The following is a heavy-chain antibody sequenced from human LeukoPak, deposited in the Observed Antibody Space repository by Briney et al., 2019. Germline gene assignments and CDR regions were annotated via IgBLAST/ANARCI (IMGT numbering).Heavy chain of an antibody. V-gene: IGHV5-51*01. Sequence: GESLKISCKGSGYSFTDYWIGWVRQMPGEGLQWMGIIYPDDSDIRYSPSFQGQVTISADKSISTAYLQWSSLKASDIAMYYCARPMIRGAIGAFDIWGQGTVVTVSS. CDR2: IYPDDSDI. J-gene: IGHJ3*02. CDR3: ARPMIRGAIGAFDI. D-gene: IGHD3-10*01. CDR1: GYSFTDYW.